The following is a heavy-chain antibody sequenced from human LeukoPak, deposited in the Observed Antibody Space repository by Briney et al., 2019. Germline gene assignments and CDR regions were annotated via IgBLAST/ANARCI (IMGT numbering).Heavy chain of an antibody. D-gene: IGHD4-17*01. CDR1: SDTFSVYG. J-gene: IGHJ4*02. V-gene: IGHV1-18*01. CDR2: IGGYSGDT. CDR3: ARDVTSSVTHSMGRIFEY. Sequence: ASVKVSCKTSSDTFSVYGMSWVRHAPGQGLEWMGWIGGYSGDTDYAQKFQGKLTLTRETSTSTVYMELRSLTSDDTAVYYCARDVTSSVTHSMGRIFEYWGQGSLVTVSS.